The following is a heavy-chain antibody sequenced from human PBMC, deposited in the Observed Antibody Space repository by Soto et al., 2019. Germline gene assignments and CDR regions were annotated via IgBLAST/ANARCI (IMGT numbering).Heavy chain of an antibody. Sequence: QEQLVQSAAEVKKPGASVKVSCMTSGYTFNDYEINWVRRATGQGLEWIGWMNPNSGETGYAQRFQGRVTMTTSSSLSTAYLELSRLTSDDTAVYYCARIAMPARPRWYNWFDPWGQGTLVTVSS. CDR2: MNPNSGET. J-gene: IGHJ5*02. V-gene: IGHV1-8*02. CDR1: GYTFNDYE. D-gene: IGHD2-2*01. CDR3: ARIAMPARPRWYNWFDP.